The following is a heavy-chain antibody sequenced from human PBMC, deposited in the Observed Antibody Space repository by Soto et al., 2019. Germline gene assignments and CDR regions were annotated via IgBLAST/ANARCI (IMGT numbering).Heavy chain of an antibody. CDR2: VSGGVGST. D-gene: IGHD3-10*01. V-gene: IGHV3-23*01. Sequence: GGSLRLSCAASGFTFSSYAMTWVRQAPGKGLEWGSAVSGGVGSTYYADSVKGRFTISRDNSKNTLYLQMNSLRADDTAIYYCAKDLHWFAMDVWGQGTTVNVSS. CDR3: AKDLHWFAMDV. CDR1: GFTFSSYA. J-gene: IGHJ6*02.